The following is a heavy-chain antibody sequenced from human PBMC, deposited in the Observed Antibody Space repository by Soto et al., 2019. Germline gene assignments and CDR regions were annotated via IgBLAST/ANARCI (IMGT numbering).Heavy chain of an antibody. J-gene: IGHJ4*02. Sequence: PSETLSLTCTVSGGSISTGGYYWSWIRQHPGKGLECIGYIYYSGTTYYNPSLKSRVTISVDTSKNQFSLKLSSVTAADTAVYYCASYYDSSGCDYWGQGTLVTVSS. CDR1: GGSISTGGYY. D-gene: IGHD3-22*01. CDR2: IYYSGTT. V-gene: IGHV4-31*03. CDR3: ASYYDSSGCDY.